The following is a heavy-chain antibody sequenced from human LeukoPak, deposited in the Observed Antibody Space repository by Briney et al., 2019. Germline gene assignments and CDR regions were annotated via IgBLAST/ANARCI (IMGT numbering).Heavy chain of an antibody. CDR1: GFIFSTSW. D-gene: IGHD6-19*01. Sequence: GGSLRLSCTASGFIFSTSWMTWVRQAPGKGLEWVADINLDGSEKYYVDSVKGRFTISRDNAKDSLFLQMNSLRAEDTAVYYCARDPGRSGWDYWGQGALVTVSS. CDR2: INLDGSEK. CDR3: ARDPGRSGWDY. V-gene: IGHV3-7*01. J-gene: IGHJ4*02.